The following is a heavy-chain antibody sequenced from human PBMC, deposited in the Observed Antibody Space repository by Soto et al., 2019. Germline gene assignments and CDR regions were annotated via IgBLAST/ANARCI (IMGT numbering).Heavy chain of an antibody. CDR3: ARDLWQSYYYYGMDV. CDR1: GFTFSSYW. Sequence: GGSLRLSCAASGFTFSSYWMSWVRQAPGKGLEWVANIKQDGSEKYYVDSVKGRFTISRDNAKNSLYLQMNSLRAEDTAVYYCARDLWQSYYYYGMDVWGQGTTVTVSS. CDR2: IKQDGSEK. V-gene: IGHV3-7*05. D-gene: IGHD3-16*01. J-gene: IGHJ6*02.